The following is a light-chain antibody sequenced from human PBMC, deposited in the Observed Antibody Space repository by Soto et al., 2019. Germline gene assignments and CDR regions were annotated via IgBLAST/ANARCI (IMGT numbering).Light chain of an antibody. CDR2: GAS. V-gene: IGKV3D-20*02. Sequence: EIVLTQSPGTMSLSPGERVTLSCRASQTVTRSYLAWYQQKPGQAPRLLIYGASIRATGIPDRFSGSGSGTDFTLTISRLEPEDFAVYYCQQRSNWPPWTFGQGTKVEIK. CDR1: QTVTRSY. J-gene: IGKJ1*01. CDR3: QQRSNWPPWT.